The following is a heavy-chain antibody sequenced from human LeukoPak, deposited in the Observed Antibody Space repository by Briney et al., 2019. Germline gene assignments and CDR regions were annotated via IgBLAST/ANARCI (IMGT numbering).Heavy chain of an antibody. CDR3: ARGGDYVPFDY. J-gene: IGHJ4*02. CDR2: ISSSSSYI. Sequence: GGSLRLSCAASGFTFSSYEMNWVRQAPGKGLEWVSSISSSSSYIYYADSVKGRFTISRDNAKNSLYLQMNSLRAEDTAVYYCARGGDYVPFDYWGQGTLVTVSS. V-gene: IGHV3-21*01. CDR1: GFTFSSYE. D-gene: IGHD4-17*01.